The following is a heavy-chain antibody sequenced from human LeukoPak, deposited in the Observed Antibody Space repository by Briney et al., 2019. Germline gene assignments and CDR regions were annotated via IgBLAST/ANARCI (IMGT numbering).Heavy chain of an antibody. CDR2: IYTSGST. V-gene: IGHV4-61*02. CDR1: GGSISSGSYY. D-gene: IGHD3-3*01. CDR3: AGAPNLYYDFWSASDY. Sequence: SETLSLTCTVSGGSISSGSYYWSWIRQPAGKGLEWIGRIYTSGSTNYNPSLKSRVAISVDTSKNQFSLKLSSVTATDRAVYYCAGAPNLYYDFWSASDYWGQGTLVTVSS. J-gene: IGHJ4*02.